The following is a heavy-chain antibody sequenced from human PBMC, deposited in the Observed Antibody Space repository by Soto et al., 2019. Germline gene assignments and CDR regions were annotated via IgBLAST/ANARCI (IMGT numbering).Heavy chain of an antibody. J-gene: IGHJ5*02. V-gene: IGHV6-1*01. CDR2: TYYRSKWYN. Sequence: LSLTCAISGDSVSSNSAAWNWIRQSPSRGLEWLGRTYYRSKWYNDYAVSVKSRITINPDTSKNQFSLQLNSVTPEDTAVYYCARDRSSSSELVNWFDPWGQGTLVTVSS. CDR3: ARDRSSSSELVNWFDP. CDR1: GDSVSSNSAA. D-gene: IGHD6-6*01.